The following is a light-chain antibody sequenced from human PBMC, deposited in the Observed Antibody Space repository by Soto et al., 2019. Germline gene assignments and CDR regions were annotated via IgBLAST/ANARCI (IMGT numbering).Light chain of an antibody. CDR2: DIS. V-gene: IGKV3-11*01. CDR3: QQRTNWPRLT. J-gene: IGKJ4*01. Sequence: EILLTQSPATLSLSPGERATLSCRASQSVNNNFAWYQQKPGQAPRLLIYDISSRATGIPARFSGSGSGTDFTLTISSLEPEDFAIYYCQQRTNWPRLTFCGGTKVEIK. CDR1: QSVNNN.